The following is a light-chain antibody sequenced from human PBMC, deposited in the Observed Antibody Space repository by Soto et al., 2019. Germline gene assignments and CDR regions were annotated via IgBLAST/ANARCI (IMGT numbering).Light chain of an antibody. CDR3: HQYYSTQLT. V-gene: IGKV4-1*01. CDR1: QSVLYSSNNKNY. J-gene: IGKJ4*01. CDR2: WAS. Sequence: DIMMTQSPDSLAVSLGEGATINCKSSQSVLYSSNNKNYLAWYQQKPGQPPKLLIYWASTRESGVPDRFSGSGSGTDFTLTISSLQAEDVAVYYCHQYYSTQLTFGGGTKVEIK.